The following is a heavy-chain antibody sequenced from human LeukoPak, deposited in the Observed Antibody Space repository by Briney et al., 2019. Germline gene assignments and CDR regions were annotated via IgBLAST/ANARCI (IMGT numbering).Heavy chain of an antibody. V-gene: IGHV4-59*12. CDR1: GGSISSYY. CDR2: IYYSGST. J-gene: IGHJ3*02. CDR3: ARVVPSITMIVVGYDAFDI. D-gene: IGHD3-22*01. Sequence: ETLSLTCTVSGGSISSYYWSWIRQPPGKGLEWIGYIYYSGSTYYNPSLKSRVTISVDTSKNQFSLKLSSVTAADTAVYYCARVVPSITMIVVGYDAFDIWGQGTMVTVSS.